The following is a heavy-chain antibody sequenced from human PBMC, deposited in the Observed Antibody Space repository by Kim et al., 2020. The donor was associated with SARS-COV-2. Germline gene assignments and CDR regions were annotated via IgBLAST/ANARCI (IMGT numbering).Heavy chain of an antibody. V-gene: IGHV4-31*03. CDR3: ARDFRGVVVAATHDAFDI. Sequence: SQTLSLTCTVSGGSISSGGYYWSWIRQHPGKGLEWIGYIYYSGSTYYNPSLKSRVTISVDTSKNQFSLKLSSVTAADTAVYYCARDFRGVVVAATHDAFDIWGQGTMVTVSS. D-gene: IGHD2-15*01. J-gene: IGHJ3*02. CDR2: IYYSGST. CDR1: GGSISSGGYY.